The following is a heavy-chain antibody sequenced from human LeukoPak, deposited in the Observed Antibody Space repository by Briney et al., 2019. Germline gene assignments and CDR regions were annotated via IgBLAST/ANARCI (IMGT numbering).Heavy chain of an antibody. CDR2: IKQDGSEK. CDR1: GFTFSSYW. CDR3: ARDTNLVRWLVLKGFDY. Sequence: GGSLRLSCAASGFTFSSYWMSWVRQAPGKGLEWVANIKQDGSEKYYVDSVKGRFTISRDNAKNSLYLQMNSLRAEDTAVYYCARDTNLVRWLVLKGFDYWGQGTLVTVSS. V-gene: IGHV3-7*01. D-gene: IGHD6-19*01. J-gene: IGHJ4*02.